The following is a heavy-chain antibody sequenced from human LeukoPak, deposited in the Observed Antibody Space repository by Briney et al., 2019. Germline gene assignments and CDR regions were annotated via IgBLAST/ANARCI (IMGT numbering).Heavy chain of an antibody. Sequence: NTSETLSLTCTVYGGSFSDDSWSWVRQPPGEGLQWIGEINPGGSTNKNPSLQSRLIMSVDTSKNQFSLNLTSVTAADTAVYYCARVHGHNLGTLDYWGQGILVTVTS. D-gene: IGHD5-24*01. CDR2: INPGGST. CDR1: GGSFSDDS. V-gene: IGHV4-34*01. CDR3: ARVHGHNLGTLDY. J-gene: IGHJ4*02.